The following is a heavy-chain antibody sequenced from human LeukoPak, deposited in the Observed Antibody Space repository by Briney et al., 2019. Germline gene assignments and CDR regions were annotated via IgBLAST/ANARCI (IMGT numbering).Heavy chain of an antibody. CDR1: GYTFTSYG. CDR3: ARDSELYYYDSSGYYGY. CDR2: ISAYNGNT. Sequence: GASVKVSCKASGYTFTSYGSSWVRQAPGQGLEWMGWISAYNGNTNYAQKLQGRATMTTDTSTSTAYMELRSLRSDDTAVYYCARDSELYYYDSSGYYGYWGQGTLVTVSS. J-gene: IGHJ4*02. D-gene: IGHD3-22*01. V-gene: IGHV1-18*01.